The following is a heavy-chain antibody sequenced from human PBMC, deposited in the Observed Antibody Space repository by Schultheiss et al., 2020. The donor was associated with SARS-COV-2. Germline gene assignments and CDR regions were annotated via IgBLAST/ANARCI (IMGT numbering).Heavy chain of an antibody. CDR1: GFTFNYAW. J-gene: IGHJ4*02. CDR2: IKGKPDGGTI. Sequence: AGSLRLSCATSGFTFNYAWMSWVRQAPGKGLEWVGRIKGKPDGGTIDYGAPVKGRFSILKDDSKNTLYLQMNSLKTEDTAVYYCTTVHDFWSGYPLDYWGQGTLVTVSS. D-gene: IGHD3-3*01. V-gene: IGHV3-15*01. CDR3: TTVHDFWSGYPLDY.